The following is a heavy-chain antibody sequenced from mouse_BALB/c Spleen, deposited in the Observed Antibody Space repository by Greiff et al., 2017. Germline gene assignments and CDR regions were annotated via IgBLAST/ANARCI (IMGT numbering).Heavy chain of an antibody. J-gene: IGHJ2*01. Sequence: EVMLVESGGGLVKPGGSLKLSCAASGFTFSSYAMSWVRQTPEKRLEWVASISSGGSTYYPDSVKGRFTISRDNARNILYLQMSSLRSEDTAMYYCARENYGSSSVDYWGQGTTLTVSS. D-gene: IGHD1-1*01. CDR2: ISSGGST. V-gene: IGHV5-6-5*01. CDR3: ARENYGSSSVDY. CDR1: GFTFSSYA.